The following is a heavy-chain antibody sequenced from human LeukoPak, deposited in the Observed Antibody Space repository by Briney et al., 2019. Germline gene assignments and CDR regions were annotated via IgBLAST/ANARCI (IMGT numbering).Heavy chain of an antibody. CDR1: GGTFSSYA. D-gene: IGHD3-10*01. V-gene: IGHV1-69*13. Sequence: GASAKVSCKASGGTFSSYAFSWVRQAPGQGLEWMGGIIPIFTTANYAQKFQGRVTITADESTSTVYMELSRLRSEDTAVYYCAREVEYYGSGSYWGVFDYWGQGALVTVSS. CDR2: IIPIFTTA. CDR3: AREVEYYGSGSYWGVFDY. J-gene: IGHJ4*02.